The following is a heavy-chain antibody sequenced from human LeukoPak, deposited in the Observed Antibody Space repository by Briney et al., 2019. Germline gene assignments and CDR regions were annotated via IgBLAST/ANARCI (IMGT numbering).Heavy chain of an antibody. V-gene: IGHV4-38-2*02. J-gene: IGHJ4*02. CDR1: GYSISSGYY. CDR3: ARDLGSSDY. Sequence: SETLSLTCAVSGYSISSGYYWGWIRQPPGKGLEWIGSIHHSGSTYYNPSLKSRVTISVDTSKNQFSLKLSSVTAADTAVYYCARDLGSSDYWGQGTLVTVSS. CDR2: IHHSGST. D-gene: IGHD2-2*01.